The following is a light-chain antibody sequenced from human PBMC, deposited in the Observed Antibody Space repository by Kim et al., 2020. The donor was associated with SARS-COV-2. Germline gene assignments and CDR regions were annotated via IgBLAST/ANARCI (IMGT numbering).Light chain of an antibody. CDR1: SSDVGGYDY. J-gene: IGLJ3*02. CDR3: SSYTSSNAWL. CDR2: DVS. V-gene: IGLV2-14*03. Sequence: QSALTQPASVSGSPGQSITISCTGTSSDVGGYDYVSWYQQHPGKAPKLMIYDVSNRSSGVSHRFSGSKSGNTASLAISGLQADDEADYYCSSYTSSNAWLFGGGTKVTVL.